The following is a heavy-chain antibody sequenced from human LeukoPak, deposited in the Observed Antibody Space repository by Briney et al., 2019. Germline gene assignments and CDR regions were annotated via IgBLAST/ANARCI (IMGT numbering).Heavy chain of an antibody. CDR1: GFTVSSNY. D-gene: IGHD6-13*01. CDR2: IYSGGST. CDR3: AREPSPGYSSSWYYFDY. V-gene: IGHV3-66*01. Sequence: GGSLRLSCAASGFTVSSNYMSWVRQAPGKGLEWVSVIYSGGSTYYADSVKGRFTISRDNSKNTLYLQMNSLRAEDTAVYYCAREPSPGYSSSWYYFDYWGQGTLVTVSS. J-gene: IGHJ4*02.